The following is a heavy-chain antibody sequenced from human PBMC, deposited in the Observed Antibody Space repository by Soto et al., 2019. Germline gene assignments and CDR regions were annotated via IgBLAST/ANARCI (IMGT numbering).Heavy chain of an antibody. CDR3: ATTSLAAAGFRATYQFDY. V-gene: IGHV5-10-1*03. CDR1: GYSFTSYW. J-gene: IGHJ4*02. D-gene: IGHD6-13*01. CDR2: IDPSDSYT. Sequence: EVQLVQSGAEVKKPGESLRISCKGSGYSFTSYWISWVRQMPGKGLEWMGRIDPSDSYTNYSPSFQGHVTISADKSISTAYLQWSSLKASDTAMYYCATTSLAAAGFRATYQFDYWGQGTLVTVSS.